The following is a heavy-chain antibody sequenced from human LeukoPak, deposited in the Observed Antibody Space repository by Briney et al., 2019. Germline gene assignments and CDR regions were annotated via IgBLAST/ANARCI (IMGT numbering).Heavy chain of an antibody. V-gene: IGHV3-30*03. D-gene: IGHD3-10*01. CDR2: ISYDGSNK. J-gene: IGHJ4*02. Sequence: GGSLRLSCAASGFTVSNNYMRWVRQAPGKGLEWVAVISYDGSNKYYADSVKGRFTISRDNSKNTLYLQMNSLRAEDTAVYYCAREEVDGSSAFWGQGTLVTVSS. CDR1: GFTVSNNY. CDR3: AREEVDGSSAF.